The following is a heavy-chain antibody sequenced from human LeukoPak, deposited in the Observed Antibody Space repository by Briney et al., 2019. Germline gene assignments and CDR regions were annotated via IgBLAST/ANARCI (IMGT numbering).Heavy chain of an antibody. CDR1: GGSISSGGYS. CDR2: IYHSGST. D-gene: IGHD6-13*01. J-gene: IGHJ4*02. V-gene: IGHV4-30-2*01. CDR3: ARLVAATGNFDY. Sequence: SETLSLTCAVSGGSISSGGYSWSWIRQPPGKGLEWIGYIYHSGSTYYNPSLKSRVTISVDRSKNQFSLKLSSVTAADTAVYYCARLVAATGNFDYWGQGTLVIVSS.